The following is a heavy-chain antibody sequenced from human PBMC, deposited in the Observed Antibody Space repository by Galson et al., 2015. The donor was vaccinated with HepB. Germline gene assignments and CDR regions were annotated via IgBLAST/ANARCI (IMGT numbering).Heavy chain of an antibody. J-gene: IGHJ6*03. V-gene: IGHV3-48*01. D-gene: IGHD5-24*01. CDR2: ISSSSSTI. CDR3: ARADVRDSYNLGWKQLTGYYYMDV. CDR1: GFTFSSYS. Sequence: SLRLSCAASGFTFSSYSMNWVRQAPGKGLEWVSYISSSSSTIYYADSVKGRFTISRDNAKNSLYLQMNSLRAEDTAVYYCARADVRDSYNLGWKQLTGYYYMDVWGKGTTVTVSS.